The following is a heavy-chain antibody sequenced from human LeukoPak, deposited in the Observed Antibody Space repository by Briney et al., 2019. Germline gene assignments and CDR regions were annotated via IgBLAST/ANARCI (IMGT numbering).Heavy chain of an antibody. CDR2: IYYSGST. CDR3: ARGLAYYDSSGYYYFDY. Sequence: SQTLSLTCTVSGGSISSGDYYWSWIRQPPGKGLEWIGYIYYSGSTYYNPSLKSRVTISVDTSKNQFSLKLSSVTAADTAVYYYARGLAYYDSSGYYYFDYWGQGTLVTVSS. CDR1: GGSISSGDYY. D-gene: IGHD3-22*01. J-gene: IGHJ4*02. V-gene: IGHV4-30-4*01.